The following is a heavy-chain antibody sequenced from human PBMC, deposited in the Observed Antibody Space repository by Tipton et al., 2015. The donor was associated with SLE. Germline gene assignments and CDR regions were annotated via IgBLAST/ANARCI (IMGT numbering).Heavy chain of an antibody. D-gene: IGHD2-15*01. Sequence: TLSLTCTVSGGSISSYYWSWIRQPPGKGLEWIGYIYYSGSTNYNPSLESRVTISIDTSKNQFSLKLSSVTAADTAVYYCARVGYCSGGSCNGQGDAFDIWGQGTMVTVSS. CDR2: IYYSGST. CDR3: ARVGYCSGGSCNGQGDAFDI. J-gene: IGHJ3*02. V-gene: IGHV4-59*01. CDR1: GGSISSYY.